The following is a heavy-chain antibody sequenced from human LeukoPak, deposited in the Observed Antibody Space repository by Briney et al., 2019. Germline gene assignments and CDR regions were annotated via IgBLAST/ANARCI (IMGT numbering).Heavy chain of an antibody. CDR1: GGSLSSGDYY. Sequence: SEALSLTCTVSGGSLSSGDYYWSWIRQPPGKGLEWIGYIYYSGSTYYNSSLKSRVTISVDTSKNQFSLKLSSVTAADTAVYYCAREDDILTLDPWGQGALVTVSS. V-gene: IGHV4-30-4*01. CDR3: AREDDILTLDP. J-gene: IGHJ5*02. CDR2: IYYSGST. D-gene: IGHD3-9*01.